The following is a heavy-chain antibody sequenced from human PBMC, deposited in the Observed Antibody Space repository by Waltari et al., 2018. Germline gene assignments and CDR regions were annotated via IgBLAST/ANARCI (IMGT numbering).Heavy chain of an antibody. D-gene: IGHD2-15*01. CDR3: SVVAAPFDY. CDR1: GFPFSSYG. J-gene: IGHJ4*02. V-gene: IGHV3-30*02. CDR2: IRYDGSNK. Sequence: QVQLVESGGGVVQPGGSLRLSCAASGFPFSSYGMHWVRQAPGKGLEWVAFIRYDGSNKYYADSVKGRFTISRDNSKNTLYLQMNSLRAEDTAVYYCSVVAAPFDYWGQGTLVTVSS.